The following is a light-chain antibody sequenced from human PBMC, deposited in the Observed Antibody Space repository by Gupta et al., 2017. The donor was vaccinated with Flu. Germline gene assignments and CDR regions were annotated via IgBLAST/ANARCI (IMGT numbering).Light chain of an antibody. J-gene: IGKJ5*01. CDR3: QQANSFPIT. Sequence: PSSVSASVGDRVTITWRASQGVSSYLAWYQQKPGEAPNLLIYTTSTVQTGVPSRFSGSGSGTYFTLTISSLQPEDSAIYYCQQANSFPITFGQGTRLEIK. CDR1: QGVSSY. V-gene: IGKV1-12*01. CDR2: TTS.